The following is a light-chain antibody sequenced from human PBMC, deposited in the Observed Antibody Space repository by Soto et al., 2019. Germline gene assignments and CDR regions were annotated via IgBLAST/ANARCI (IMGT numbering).Light chain of an antibody. J-gene: IGKJ1*01. V-gene: IGKV1-39*01. CDR1: QSIKKS. CDR3: QQNYITPPWT. Sequence: DVQMTQSPSSLSASVGDRVTITCRASQSIKKSLNWYQQKPGKAPKLLIFAASNLQSGVPSRFSGRGSGTDFTLTISSLQAEDFATYYCQQNYITPPWTFGPGTKVEVK. CDR2: AAS.